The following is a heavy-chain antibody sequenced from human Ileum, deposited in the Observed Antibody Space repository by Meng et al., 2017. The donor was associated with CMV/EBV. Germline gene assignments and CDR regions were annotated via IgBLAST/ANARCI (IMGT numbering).Heavy chain of an antibody. CDR1: GGAISIGRHY. V-gene: IGHV4-39*07. Sequence: ESGPRLVPPSETLSLSCSVSGGAISIGRHYWGWIRRPPGKGLEWIGILYYSGTTYYNPSLKSRVTMSVGTSENQFSLKMNSVTAADTAVYYCARWSPESSSWSGFDFWGQGTLVTVSS. D-gene: IGHD6-13*01. CDR3: ARWSPESSSWSGFDF. CDR2: LYYSGTT. J-gene: IGHJ4*02.